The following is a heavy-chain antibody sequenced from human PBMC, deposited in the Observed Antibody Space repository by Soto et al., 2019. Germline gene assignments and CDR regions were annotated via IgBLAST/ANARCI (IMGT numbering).Heavy chain of an antibody. J-gene: IGHJ5*02. Sequence: QAPGKWLEWVSVIYSGGSKYYADSVKGRFTISRDNSKNTLYLQRNSLRAEDTAVYYCARVNTIFVWFDPWGQGTLVTVSS. D-gene: IGHD3-3*01. V-gene: IGHV3-53*01. CDR2: IYSGGSK. CDR3: ARVNTIFVWFDP.